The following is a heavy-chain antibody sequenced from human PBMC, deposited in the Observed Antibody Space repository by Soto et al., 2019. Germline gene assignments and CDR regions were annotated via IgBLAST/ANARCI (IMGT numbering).Heavy chain of an antibody. J-gene: IGHJ6*02. CDR2: ISAYNGKA. CDR3: ARASYDFWSGSLVGGVRARGTDYYYYGMDV. V-gene: IGHV1-18*01. Sequence: ASVKVSCTSSGYTFTSYDINGVRQAPGQGLEWMGWISAYNGKANYAQKFQGRVTITTDESTSTAYMELSSLRSEDTAVYYCARASYDFWSGSLVGGVRARGTDYYYYGMDVWGQGTTVTVSS. D-gene: IGHD3-3*01. CDR1: GYTFTSYD.